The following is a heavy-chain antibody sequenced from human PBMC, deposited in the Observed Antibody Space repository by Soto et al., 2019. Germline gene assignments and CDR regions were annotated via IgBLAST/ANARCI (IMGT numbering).Heavy chain of an antibody. D-gene: IGHD3-22*01. J-gene: IGHJ4*02. CDR3: AKDAQWLTASYYFDY. CDR1: GFTFSSYG. Sequence: GGSLRLSCAASGFTFSSYGMHWVRQAPGKGLEWVAVISYDGSNKYYADSVKGRFTISRDNSKNTLYLQMNSLRAEDTAVYYCAKDAQWLTASYYFDYWGQGTLVTAPQ. V-gene: IGHV3-30*18. CDR2: ISYDGSNK.